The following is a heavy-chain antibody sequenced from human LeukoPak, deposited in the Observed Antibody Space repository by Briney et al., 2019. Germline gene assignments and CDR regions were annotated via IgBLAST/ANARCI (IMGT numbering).Heavy chain of an antibody. J-gene: IGHJ3*02. CDR3: ARRFWYAFDI. V-gene: IGHV3-11*03. Sequence: PGGSLRLSCAASGFTFSDYYMGWTRQAPGKGLEWVSYISSSSSYTNYADSVKGRFTISRDNAKNSLYLQMTSLRAEDTAVYYCARRFWYAFDIWGQGTMVTVSS. CDR2: ISSSSSYT. D-gene: IGHD3-3*01. CDR1: GFTFSDYY.